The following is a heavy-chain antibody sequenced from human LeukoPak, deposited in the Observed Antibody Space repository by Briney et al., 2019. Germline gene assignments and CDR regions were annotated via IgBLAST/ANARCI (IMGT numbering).Heavy chain of an antibody. D-gene: IGHD1-7*01. J-gene: IGHJ4*02. CDR3: ARELELRY. V-gene: IGHV4-34*01. CDR2: MNQRGSM. CDR1: GASFTGYY. Sequence: ASETLSLTCDVYGASFTGYYWSWIRRSPGKGLEWIGEMNQRGSMNYNPSLKSRVTISVDRSKNQFSLKLSSVTAADTAVYYCARELELRYWGQGTLVTVSS.